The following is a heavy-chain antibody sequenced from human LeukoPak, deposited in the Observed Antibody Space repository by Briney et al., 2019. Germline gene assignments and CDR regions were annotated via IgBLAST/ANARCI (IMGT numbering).Heavy chain of an antibody. J-gene: IGHJ6*02. CDR3: ASGIVVVPAAMRYYYYYGMDV. CDR1: GGTFSSYA. CDR2: INTNTGNP. Sequence: GSVKVSCKASGGTFSSYAISWVRQAPGQGLEWMGWINTNTGNPTYAQGFTGRFVFSLDTSVSTAYLQISSLKAEDTAVYYCASGIVVVPAAMRYYYYYGMDVWGQGATVTVSS. V-gene: IGHV7-4-1*02. D-gene: IGHD2-2*01.